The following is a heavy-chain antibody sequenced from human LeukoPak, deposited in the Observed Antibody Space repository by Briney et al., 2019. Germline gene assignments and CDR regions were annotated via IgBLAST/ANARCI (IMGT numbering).Heavy chain of an antibody. CDR3: AKGHCSGGSCYASSDY. CDR2: ISWDGGST. CDR1: GFTFDDYA. J-gene: IGHJ4*02. V-gene: IGHV3-43D*03. D-gene: IGHD2-15*01. Sequence: GGSLRLSCAASGFTFDDYAMHWVRQAPGKGLEWVSLISWDGGSTYYADSVKGRFTISRDNSKNSLYLQMNSLRAEDTALYYCAKGHCSGGSCYASSDYWGQGTLVTVSS.